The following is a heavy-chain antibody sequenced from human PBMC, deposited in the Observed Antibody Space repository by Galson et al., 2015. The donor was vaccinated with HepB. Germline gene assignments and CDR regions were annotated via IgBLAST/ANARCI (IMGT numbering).Heavy chain of an antibody. Sequence: ETLSLTCVVYGESFSGYYWTWIRQPPGKGLEWIGEINHSGSINYNASLKSRVTMSVDMSKNQFSLNLTSVTAADTAVYYCARGPRRGSGSSRFDYWGQGALVIVSS. V-gene: IGHV4-34*01. CDR1: GESFSGYY. CDR3: ARGPRRGSGSSRFDY. J-gene: IGHJ4*02. D-gene: IGHD3-10*01. CDR2: INHSGSI.